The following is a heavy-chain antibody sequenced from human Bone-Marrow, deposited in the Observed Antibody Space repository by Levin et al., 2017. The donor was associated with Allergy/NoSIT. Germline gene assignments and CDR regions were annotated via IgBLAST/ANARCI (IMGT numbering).Heavy chain of an antibody. D-gene: IGHD3-3*01. J-gene: IGHJ6*03. CDR3: AKKVKTYYDFWSGSKYYMDV. Sequence: GGSLRLSCAASGFTFSSYAMSWVCQAPGKGLEWVSAISGSGGSTYYADSVKGRFTISRDNSKNTLYLQMNSLRAEDTAVYYCAKKVKTYYDFWSGSKYYMDVWGKGTTVTVSS. V-gene: IGHV3-23*01. CDR2: ISGSGGST. CDR1: GFTFSSYA.